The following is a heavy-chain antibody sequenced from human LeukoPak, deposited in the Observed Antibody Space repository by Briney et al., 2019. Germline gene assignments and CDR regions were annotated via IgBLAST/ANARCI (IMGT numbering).Heavy chain of an antibody. CDR2: INANSGGT. J-gene: IGHJ4*02. V-gene: IGHV1-2*02. CDR1: GYTFTGYY. Sequence: ASVKVSCKASGYTFTGYYMHWVRQAPGQGLEWMGWINANSGGTNYAQKFQGRVTMTRDTSISTAYMELSRLRPDDTAVYYCARETPLYCSSTSRCGRFDYWGQGTLVTVSS. CDR3: ARETPLYCSSTSRCGRFDY. D-gene: IGHD2-2*01.